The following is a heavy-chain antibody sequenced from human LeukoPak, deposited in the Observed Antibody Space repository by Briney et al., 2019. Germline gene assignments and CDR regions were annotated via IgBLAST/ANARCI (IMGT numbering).Heavy chain of an antibody. J-gene: IGHJ5*02. Sequence: PSETLSLTCAVSGYSINSGYYWGWIRQPPGKGLEWINDIHHSGGTHYNPSLKSRVTISVDTSKNQFSLKLSSVTAADTAVYYCARDLSNPTYYYGSGKFDPWGQGTLVTVSS. D-gene: IGHD3-10*01. V-gene: IGHV4-38-2*02. CDR1: GYSINSGYY. CDR2: IHHSGGT. CDR3: ARDLSNPTYYYGSGKFDP.